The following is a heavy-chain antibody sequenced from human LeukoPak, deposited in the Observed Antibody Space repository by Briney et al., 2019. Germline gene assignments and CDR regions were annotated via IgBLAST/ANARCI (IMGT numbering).Heavy chain of an antibody. CDR3: ARDSSGYYYVRDY. D-gene: IGHD3-22*01. J-gene: IGHJ4*02. CDR1: GYTFTSYG. CDR2: FDPEDGET. Sequence: ASVKVSCKASGYTFTSYGISWVRQAPGQGLEWMGGFDPEDGETIYAQKFQGRVTMTEDTSTDTAYMELSSLRSEDTAVYYCARDSSGYYYVRDYWGQGTLVTVSS. V-gene: IGHV1-24*01.